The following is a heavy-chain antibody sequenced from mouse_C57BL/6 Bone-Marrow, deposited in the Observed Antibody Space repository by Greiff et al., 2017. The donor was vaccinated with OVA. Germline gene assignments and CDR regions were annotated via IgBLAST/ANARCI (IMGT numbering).Heavy chain of an antibody. CDR1: GYTFTSYW. V-gene: IGHV1-69*01. D-gene: IGHD4-1*01. CDR3: AREGNWDLAY. Sequence: QVQLQQPGAELVMPGASVKLSCKASGYTFTSYWMHWVKQMPGQGLEWIGEIDPSDSYTNYNQKFKGKSTLTVDKSSSTAYMQLSSLTSEDSAVYYCAREGNWDLAYWSQGTLVTVSA. CDR2: IDPSDSYT. J-gene: IGHJ3*01.